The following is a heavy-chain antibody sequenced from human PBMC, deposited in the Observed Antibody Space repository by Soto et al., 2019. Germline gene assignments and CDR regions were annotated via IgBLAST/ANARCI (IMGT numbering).Heavy chain of an antibody. J-gene: IGHJ6*02. CDR3: ATDTHIAAAGLIHDYYYYYGMDV. D-gene: IGHD6-13*01. CDR2: FDPEDGET. V-gene: IGHV1-24*01. Sequence: QVQLVQSGAEVKKPGASVKVSCKVSGYTLTELSMHWVRQAPGKGLEWMGGFDPEDGETIYAQKFQGRVTMTEDTSTDTAYMELSSLRSEDTAVYYCATDTHIAAAGLIHDYYYYYGMDVWGQGTTVTVSS. CDR1: GYTLTELS.